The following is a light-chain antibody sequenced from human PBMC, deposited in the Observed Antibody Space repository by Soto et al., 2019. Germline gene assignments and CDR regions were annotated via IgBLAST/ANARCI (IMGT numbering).Light chain of an antibody. CDR3: QQSYSTPWT. Sequence: DIQMTQSPSSLSASVGDRVTITCRSSLSVGRYLNWYQHRPGKAPKLLIYAASTLQSGVPSRFSGSGSGTDFTLTISSLKPEDLAVYYCQQSYSTPWTFGQGTKVEIK. CDR2: AAS. V-gene: IGKV1-39*01. CDR1: LSVGRY. J-gene: IGKJ1*01.